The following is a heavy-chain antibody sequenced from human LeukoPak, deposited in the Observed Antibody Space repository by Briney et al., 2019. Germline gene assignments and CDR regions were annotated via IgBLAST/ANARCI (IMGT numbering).Heavy chain of an antibody. D-gene: IGHD3-22*01. Sequence: SVKVSCKASGGTFSSYAISWVRQAPGQGLEWMGGIIPIFGTANYAQKFQGRVTITTDESTSTAYMELSSLRSEDTAVYYCARVIKGNYYDSSGYYDYWSQGTLVTVSS. V-gene: IGHV1-69*05. CDR3: ARVIKGNYYDSSGYYDY. CDR1: GGTFSSYA. J-gene: IGHJ4*02. CDR2: IIPIFGTA.